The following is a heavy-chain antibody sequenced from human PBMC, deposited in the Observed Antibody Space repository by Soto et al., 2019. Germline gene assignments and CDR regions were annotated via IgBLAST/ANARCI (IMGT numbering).Heavy chain of an antibody. J-gene: IGHJ4*02. CDR2: TYPSDSDT. CDR1: GYNFAGYW. CDR3: ARGGVSTRTFDY. Sequence: GESLKISCKGSGYNFAGYWIAWVRQMPGKGLELMGITYPSDSDTRYRPSFQGQVTISADKSISSAYLQWSSLRASDTAMYYCARGGVSTRTFDYWGQGTPVTVSS. V-gene: IGHV5-51*01. D-gene: IGHD3-3*01.